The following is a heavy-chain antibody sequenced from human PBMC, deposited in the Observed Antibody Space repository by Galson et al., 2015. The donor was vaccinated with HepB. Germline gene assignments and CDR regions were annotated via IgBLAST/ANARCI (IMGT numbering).Heavy chain of an antibody. V-gene: IGHV4-34*01. Sequence: SETLSLTCAVYGGSFGGYYWSWIRQPPGKGLEWIGEINHSGSTNYNPSLKSRVTISVDTSKNQFSLKLSSVTAADTAVYYCAYSGSYYNWFDPWGQGTLVTVSS. CDR1: GGSFGGYY. CDR2: INHSGST. J-gene: IGHJ5*02. CDR3: AYSGSYYNWFDP. D-gene: IGHD1-26*01.